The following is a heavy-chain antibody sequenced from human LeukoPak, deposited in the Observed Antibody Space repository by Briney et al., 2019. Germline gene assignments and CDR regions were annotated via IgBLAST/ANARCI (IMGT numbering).Heavy chain of an antibody. V-gene: IGHV4-34*01. Sequence: SETLSLTCAVYGGSFSGYYWSWIRQPPGKGLEWIGEINHSGSTNYNPSLKSRVTISVDTSKNQFSLKLSSVTAADTAVYYCARAGGRYRFFDYWGQGTLVTVSS. CDR3: ARAGGRYRFFDY. CDR2: INHSGST. CDR1: GGSFSGYY. J-gene: IGHJ4*02. D-gene: IGHD1-26*01.